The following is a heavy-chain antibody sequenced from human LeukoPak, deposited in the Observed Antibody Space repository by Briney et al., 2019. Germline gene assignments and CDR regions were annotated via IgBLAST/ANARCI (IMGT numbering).Heavy chain of an antibody. Sequence: GRSLRLSCAASGFTFDDYAMHWVRQAPGKGLEWVSGISWNSGSIGYADSVKGRFTISRDNAKNSLYLQMNSLRAEDTALYYCAKDFSDYGDQTPGGDYWGQGTLVTVSS. CDR3: AKDFSDYGDQTPGGDY. D-gene: IGHD4-17*01. V-gene: IGHV3-9*01. CDR1: GFTFDDYA. J-gene: IGHJ4*02. CDR2: ISWNSGSI.